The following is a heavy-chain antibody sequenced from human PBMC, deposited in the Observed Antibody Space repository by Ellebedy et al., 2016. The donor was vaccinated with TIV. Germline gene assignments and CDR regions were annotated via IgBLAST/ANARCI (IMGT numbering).Heavy chain of an antibody. D-gene: IGHD6-19*01. CDR1: GFTFSSYG. Sequence: GGSLRLSXAASGFTFSSYGMHWVRQAPGKGLEWVSAISGSGGSTYYADSVKGRFTISRDNSKNTLYLQMNSLRAEDTAVYYCAKDSEFLAVAGNGFDYWGQGTLVTVSS. V-gene: IGHV3-23*01. J-gene: IGHJ4*02. CDR3: AKDSEFLAVAGNGFDY. CDR2: ISGSGGST.